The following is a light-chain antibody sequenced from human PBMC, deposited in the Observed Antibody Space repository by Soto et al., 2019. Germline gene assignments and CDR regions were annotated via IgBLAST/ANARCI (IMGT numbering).Light chain of an antibody. CDR1: QSVFFGPTSENY. CDR2: WAS. CDR3: QKDFDPPVT. V-gene: IGKV4-1*01. Sequence: DIVMTQSPDSLAVSLGERATINCKSNQSVFFGPTSENYLAWYQQKPGQPPKLLIYWASTRESGVPDRFTGSGSETHFALNITSLQAEDVAVYYCQKDFDPPVTFGQGTRLEIK. J-gene: IGKJ5*01.